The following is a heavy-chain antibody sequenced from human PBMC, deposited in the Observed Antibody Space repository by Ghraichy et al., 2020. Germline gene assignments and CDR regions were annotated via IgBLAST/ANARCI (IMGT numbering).Heavy chain of an antibody. J-gene: IGHJ4*02. V-gene: IGHV3-30-3*01. CDR2: ISYDGSNK. CDR1: GFTFSSYA. D-gene: IGHD3-22*01. Sequence: GGSLRLSCAASGFTFSSYAMHWVRQAPGKGLEWVAVISYDGSNKYYADSVKGRFTISRDNSKNTLYLQMNSLRAEDTAVYYCARGAPKIVVVIAGYYFDYWGQGTLVTVSS. CDR3: ARGAPKIVVVIAGYYFDY.